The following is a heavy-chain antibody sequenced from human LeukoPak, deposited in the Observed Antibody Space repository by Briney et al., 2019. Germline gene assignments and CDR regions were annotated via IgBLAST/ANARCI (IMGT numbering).Heavy chain of an antibody. CDR1: GFPFSRYS. CDR3: ARDRYYGMDV. J-gene: IGHJ6*02. Sequence: GGSLRLSCGASGFPFSRYSMNWVRQAPGKGLEWVSSISSSSSYIYYADSVKGRFTISRDNAKNSLYLQMNSLRAEDTAVYYCARDRYYGMDVWGQGTTVTVSS. CDR2: ISSSSSYI. V-gene: IGHV3-21*01.